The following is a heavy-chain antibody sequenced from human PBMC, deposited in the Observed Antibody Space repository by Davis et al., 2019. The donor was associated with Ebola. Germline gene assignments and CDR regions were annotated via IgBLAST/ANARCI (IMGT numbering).Heavy chain of an antibody. CDR2: INPSGGST. J-gene: IGHJ6*04. D-gene: IGHD2-15*01. CDR3: AREVIVVVVAATRQPYYYDYGMDV. CDR1: GYTFTSYY. V-gene: IGHV1-46*01. Sequence: ASVKVSCKASGYTFTSYYMHWVRQAPGQGLEWMGIINPSGGSTSYAQKFQGRVTMTRDTSTSTVYMELSSLRSEDTAVYYCAREVIVVVVAATRQPYYYDYGMDVWGKGTTVTVSS.